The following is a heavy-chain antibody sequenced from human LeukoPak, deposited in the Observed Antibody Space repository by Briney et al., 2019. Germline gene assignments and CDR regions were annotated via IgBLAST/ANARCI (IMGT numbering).Heavy chain of an antibody. J-gene: IGHJ6*03. CDR2: IYYSGTT. V-gene: IGHV4-39*07. D-gene: IGHD1-1*01. CDR1: GGSISSFSYY. CDR3: ARYGRVQDPEGYMDV. Sequence: PSETLSLTRTVSGGSISSFSYYWGWIRQPPGKGLEWIGNIYYSGTTYYNPSLKSRVTISVDTSKNQFSLKLSSVTAADTAVYYCARYGRVQDPEGYMDVWGKGTTVTVSS.